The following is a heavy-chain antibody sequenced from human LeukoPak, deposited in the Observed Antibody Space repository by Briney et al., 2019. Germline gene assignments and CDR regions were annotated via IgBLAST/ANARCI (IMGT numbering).Heavy chain of an antibody. CDR3: ARDSGYSSGWYINRPHWFDY. D-gene: IGHD6-19*01. Sequence: ASVKVSCKASGYTFTGYYMHWVRRAPGQGLEWMGWINPNSGGTNYAQKFQGRVTMTRDTSISTAYMELSRLRSDDTAVYYCARDSGYSSGWYINRPHWFDYWGQGTLVTVSS. J-gene: IGHJ4*02. CDR1: GYTFTGYY. V-gene: IGHV1-2*02. CDR2: INPNSGGT.